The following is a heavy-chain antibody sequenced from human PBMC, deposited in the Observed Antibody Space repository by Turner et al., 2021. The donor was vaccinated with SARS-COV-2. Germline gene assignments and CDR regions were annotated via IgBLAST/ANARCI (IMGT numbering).Heavy chain of an antibody. CDR2: ISGSGGST. CDR3: AKVASNPGDYFDY. Sequence: EVQLLESGGGLVQPGGSLRLSCAASGFTFSSYAMSWVRQAPGKGREWVSGISGSGGSTYYADSVKGRFTISRDNSKNTLYLQMNSLRAEDTAVYYCAKVASNPGDYFDYWGQGTLVTVSS. V-gene: IGHV3-23*01. D-gene: IGHD4-17*01. J-gene: IGHJ4*02. CDR1: GFTFSSYA.